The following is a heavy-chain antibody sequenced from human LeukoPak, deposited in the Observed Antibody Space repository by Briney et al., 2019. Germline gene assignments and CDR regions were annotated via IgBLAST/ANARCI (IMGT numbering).Heavy chain of an antibody. D-gene: IGHD3-10*01. CDR2: IYYSGST. Sequence: SETLSLTCAVSGGSISSGGYSWSWIRQPPGKGLEWIGYIYYSGSTYYNPSLKSRVTISVDTSKNQFSLKLSSVTAADTAVYYCARGSWHGSGSYYSLFGSWGQGTLVTVSS. CDR3: ARGSWHGSGSYYSLFGS. CDR1: GGSISSGGYS. J-gene: IGHJ5*02. V-gene: IGHV4-30-4*08.